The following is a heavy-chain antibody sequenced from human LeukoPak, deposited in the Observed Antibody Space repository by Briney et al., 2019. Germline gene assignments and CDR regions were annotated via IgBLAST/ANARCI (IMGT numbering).Heavy chain of an antibody. CDR1: GGSISSSSYY. V-gene: IGHV4-39*01. J-gene: IGHJ3*02. Sequence: SETLSLTCTVSGGSISSSSYYWGWIRQPPGKGLEWIGSIYYSGSTYYNPSLKSRVTISVDTSKNQFSLKLSSVIAADTAVYYGARRKRNKQQLVYDAFDIWGQGTMVTVSS. CDR3: ARRKRNKQQLVYDAFDI. CDR2: IYYSGST. D-gene: IGHD6-13*01.